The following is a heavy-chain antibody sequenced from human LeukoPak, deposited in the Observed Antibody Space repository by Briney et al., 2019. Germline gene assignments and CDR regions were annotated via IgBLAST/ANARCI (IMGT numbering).Heavy chain of an antibody. D-gene: IGHD4-23*01. CDR2: IRNKPNNYAA. CDR3: TRRPFGGNASPYWYFDL. CDR1: GFTFTDSA. V-gene: IGHV3-73*01. J-gene: IGHJ2*01. Sequence: GGSLKLSCAASGFTFTDSAMHWVRQASGKGLEWVGRIRNKPNNYAAAYAASVKGRFTISRDDSKNTAFLQMNSLETEDTAVYYCTRRPFGGNASPYWYFDLWGRGTLVTVSS.